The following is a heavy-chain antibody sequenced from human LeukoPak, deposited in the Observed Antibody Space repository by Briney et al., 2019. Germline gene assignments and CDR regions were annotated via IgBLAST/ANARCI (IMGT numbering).Heavy chain of an antibody. Sequence: GGSLRLSCAASGFTISSYAMHWVRQAPGKGLEWVAVISYDGSNKYYADSVKGRFTISRDNSKNTLYLQMNSLRAEDTAMHYCARDSDDSSGYPLFDYWGQGTLVTVSS. J-gene: IGHJ4*02. CDR2: ISYDGSNK. V-gene: IGHV3-30-3*01. CDR3: ARDSDDSSGYPLFDY. CDR1: GFTISSYA. D-gene: IGHD3-22*01.